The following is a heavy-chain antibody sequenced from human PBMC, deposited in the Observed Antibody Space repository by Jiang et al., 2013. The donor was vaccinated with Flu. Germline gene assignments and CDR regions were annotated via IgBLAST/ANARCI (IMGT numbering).Heavy chain of an antibody. D-gene: IGHD3-10*01. J-gene: IGHJ4*02. CDR1: DTSLPTTG. CDR2: IDPRSSYT. CDR3: ARHAFGGNGWHYFDH. V-gene: IGHV5-10-1*01. Sequence: SGAELRXPGSLCGSPVWLLDTSLPTTGFTWVRQMPGKGLEWMGRIDPRSSYTSYSPSLQGHVIMSVDHSITAAYLQWNSLKASDTANYYCARHAFGGNGWHYFDHWGQGALVTVSS.